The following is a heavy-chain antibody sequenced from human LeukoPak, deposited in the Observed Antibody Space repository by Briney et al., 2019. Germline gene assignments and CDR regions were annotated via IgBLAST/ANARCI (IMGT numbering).Heavy chain of an antibody. J-gene: IGHJ4*02. CDR2: IRSKTNSYAT. Sequence: GGSLRLSCAASGLTFSGSAMDWVRQASGKGLEWIGRIRSKTNSYATTYAASVKGRFTISRDDSQNTAYLQMNSLKTEDTAVYYCSRHTDTSTYCGGDCSNYWGQGTLVTVSS. V-gene: IGHV3-73*01. CDR1: GLTFSGSA. CDR3: SRHTDTSTYCGGDCSNY. D-gene: IGHD2-21*02.